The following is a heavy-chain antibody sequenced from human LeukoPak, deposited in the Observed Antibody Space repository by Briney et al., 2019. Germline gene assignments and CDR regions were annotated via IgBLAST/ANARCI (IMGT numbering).Heavy chain of an antibody. V-gene: IGHV3-23*01. CDR1: GFTFSSYA. D-gene: IGHD1-7*01. J-gene: IGHJ4*02. CDR2: ISGSGDTT. CDR3: AKDLHRGTNSRYFDY. Sequence: GGSLRLSCVASGFTFSSYAMTWVRQAPGKGLEWVSAISGSGDTTFYADSVKGRFTISRDNSKNTLHLQMNSLRAEDTAVYYCAKDLHRGTNSRYFDYWGQGTLVTVSS.